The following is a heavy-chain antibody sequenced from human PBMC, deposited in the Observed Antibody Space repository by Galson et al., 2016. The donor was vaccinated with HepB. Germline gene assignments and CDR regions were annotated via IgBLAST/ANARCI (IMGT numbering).Heavy chain of an antibody. Sequence: SLRLSCAASTFTFSGYYMSWIRQAPGRGLEWISYIAGSGRPIYYADSVKGRFTISRDNAKNSLYLQMNSLRAEDTAVYYWAGGGGFSVGAYFGSWGQGTLVTVSS. CDR2: IAGSGRPI. CDR3: AGGGGFSVGAYFGS. V-gene: IGHV3-11*01. CDR1: TFTFSGYY. D-gene: IGHD3-16*01. J-gene: IGHJ4*02.